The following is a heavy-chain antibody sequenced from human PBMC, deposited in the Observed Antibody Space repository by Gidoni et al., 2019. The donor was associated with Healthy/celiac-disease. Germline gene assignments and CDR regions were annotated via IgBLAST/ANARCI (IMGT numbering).Heavy chain of an antibody. CDR2: INSDGSST. CDR1: GFTFSSYW. D-gene: IGHD3-22*01. J-gene: IGHJ4*02. V-gene: IGHV3-74*01. Sequence: EVQLVESGGGLVQPGGSLRLSCAASGFTFSSYWMHWVRQAPGKGLVWVSRINSDGSSTSYADSVKGRFTISRDNAKNTLYLQMNSLRAEDTAVYYCARGDYYDSSGYYSVYYFDYWGQGTLVTVSS. CDR3: ARGDYYDSSGYYSVYYFDY.